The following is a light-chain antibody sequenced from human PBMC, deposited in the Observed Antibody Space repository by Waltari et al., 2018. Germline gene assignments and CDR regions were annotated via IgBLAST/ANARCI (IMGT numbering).Light chain of an antibody. V-gene: IGKV1-5*03. J-gene: IGKJ4*01. CDR3: QQYNSYPVI. CDR2: KTS. CDR1: QNINTN. Sequence: DIQMTQSPSTLSASVGDRVIITCRASQNINTNLAWYQQKPGGAPKVLNQKTSKLESGVPSRFSGSRSWTEFTLTISSLQPDDFATYYCQQYNSYPVIFGGGTTVEIK.